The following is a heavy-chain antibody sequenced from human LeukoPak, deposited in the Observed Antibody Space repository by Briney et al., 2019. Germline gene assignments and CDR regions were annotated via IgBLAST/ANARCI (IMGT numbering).Heavy chain of an antibody. CDR3: ARGVGCSSTSCYVWIDY. CDR2: IYYSGST. Sequence: SETLSLTCTVSGGSFSNDYWSWIRQPPGKGLEWIGYIYYSGSTNYNPSLKSRVTISVDTSKNQFSLKLSSVTAADTAVYYCARGVGCSSTSCYVWIDYWGQGTLVTVSS. J-gene: IGHJ4*02. V-gene: IGHV4-59*01. D-gene: IGHD2-2*01. CDR1: GGSFSNDY.